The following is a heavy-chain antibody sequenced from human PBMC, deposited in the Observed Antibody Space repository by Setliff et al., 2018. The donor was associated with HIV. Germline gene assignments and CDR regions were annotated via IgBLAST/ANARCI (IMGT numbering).Heavy chain of an antibody. CDR3: ARDAPTVYANCWFDP. D-gene: IGHD2-8*01. CDR2: IYHSGST. J-gene: IGHJ5*02. V-gene: IGHV4-38-2*02. Sequence: PSETLSLTCAVPGYSISSGFYWGWIRQPPGKGLEWIGGIYHSGSTYYNPSLRSRVTISVDTSKNQFSLKLSSVTTADTPVYYCARDAPTVYANCWFDPWGQGTLVTVSS. CDR1: GYSISSGFY.